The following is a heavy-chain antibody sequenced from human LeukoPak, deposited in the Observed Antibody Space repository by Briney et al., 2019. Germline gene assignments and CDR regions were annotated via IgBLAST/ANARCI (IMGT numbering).Heavy chain of an antibody. D-gene: IGHD5-18*01. Sequence: GGSLRLSCAASGFTFSSYAMHWVRQAPGKGLEWVAVISYDGSNKYYADSVKGRFTISRDNSKNTLCLQMNSLRAEDTAVYYCARDLKGYSYGHRGFDYWGQGTLVTVSS. CDR2: ISYDGSNK. V-gene: IGHV3-30*04. CDR1: GFTFSSYA. CDR3: ARDLKGYSYGHRGFDY. J-gene: IGHJ4*02.